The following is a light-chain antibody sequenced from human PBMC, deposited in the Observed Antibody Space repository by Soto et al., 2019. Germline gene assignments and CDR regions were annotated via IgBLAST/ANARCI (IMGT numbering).Light chain of an antibody. CDR1: QSVLHSSNNKHL. J-gene: IGKJ4*01. Sequence: DIVMNQSPDSLAVSLGERATINCKSSQSVLHSSNNKHLLAWYQQKPGQPPKLLIYWASTRESGVPDRFSGSGSGTDFTLTISSLQAEDVAVYYCQQYYSAPLTFGGGTKVEIK. CDR3: QQYYSAPLT. V-gene: IGKV4-1*01. CDR2: WAS.